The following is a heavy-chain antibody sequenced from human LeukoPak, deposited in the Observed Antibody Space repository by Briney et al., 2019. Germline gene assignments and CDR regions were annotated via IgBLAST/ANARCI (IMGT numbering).Heavy chain of an antibody. Sequence: SETLSLTCTVSGGSISSSSYSWGWIRQPPVKGLEWIGSIYYSGSTYYNPSLKSRVTISVDTSKNQFSLKLSSVTAADTAVYYCARHFTYYYDSSGYYWTLFDYWGQGTLVTVSS. CDR3: ARHFTYYYDSSGYYWTLFDY. D-gene: IGHD3-22*01. CDR2: IYYSGST. CDR1: GGSISSSSYS. V-gene: IGHV4-39*01. J-gene: IGHJ4*02.